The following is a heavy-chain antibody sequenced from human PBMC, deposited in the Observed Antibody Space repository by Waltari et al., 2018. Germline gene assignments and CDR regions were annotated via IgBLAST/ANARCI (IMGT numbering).Heavy chain of an antibody. D-gene: IGHD3-3*01. CDR1: GFTFSSYA. J-gene: IGHJ1*01. CDR2: ISGSGGSR. Sequence: EVQLLESGGGLVQPGGSLRLSCAASGFTFSSYAMSWVRQAPGKGLEWVSAISGSGGSRYYADAVKGRFTISRDNSKNTLYLQMNSLRAEDTAVYYCAKGEMAQGFWSGYYEYFQHWGQGTLVTVSS. CDR3: AKGEMAQGFWSGYYEYFQH. V-gene: IGHV3-23*01.